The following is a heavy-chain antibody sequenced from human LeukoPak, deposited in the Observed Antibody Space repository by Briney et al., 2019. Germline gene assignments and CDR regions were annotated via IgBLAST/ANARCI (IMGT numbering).Heavy chain of an antibody. D-gene: IGHD3-16*01. J-gene: IGHJ4*02. CDR3: ARDGGIRFDY. Sequence: SETLSLTCTVSGGSISSSSYYWGWIRQPPGKGLEWIGSIYYSGSTYYNPSLKSRVTISVDTSKNQFSLKLSSVTAADTAVYYCARDGGIRFDYWGQGTLVTVSS. V-gene: IGHV4-39*07. CDR2: IYYSGST. CDR1: GGSISSSSYY.